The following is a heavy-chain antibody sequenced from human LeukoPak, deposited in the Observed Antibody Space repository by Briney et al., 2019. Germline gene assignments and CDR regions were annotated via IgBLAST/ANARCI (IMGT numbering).Heavy chain of an antibody. CDR1: GFTVSSNY. V-gene: IGHV3-53*01. J-gene: IGHJ4*02. CDR3: ARVVTLGIFDY. D-gene: IGHD7-27*01. Sequence: GGSLRLSCAASGFTVSSNYMSWVREAPGKGLEWVSVIYSGGSTYYADSVKGRFTISRDNSKNTLYLQMNSLRAEDTAVYYCARVVTLGIFDYWGQGTLVTVSS. CDR2: IYSGGST.